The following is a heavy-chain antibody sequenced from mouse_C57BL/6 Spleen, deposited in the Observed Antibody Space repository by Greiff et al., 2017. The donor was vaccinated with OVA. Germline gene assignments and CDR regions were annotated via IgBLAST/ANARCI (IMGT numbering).Heavy chain of an antibody. CDR2: IYPGSGST. Sequence: QVQLQQPGAELVKPGASVKMSCKASGYTFTSYWITWVKQRPGQGLEWIGDIYPGSGSTNYNEKFKSKATLTVDTSSSTAYMQLSSLTSEDSAVYYCAREEENYYGTFACWGQGTLVTVAA. CDR3: AREEENYYGTFAC. J-gene: IGHJ3*01. V-gene: IGHV1-55*01. D-gene: IGHD1-1*01. CDR1: GYTFTSYW.